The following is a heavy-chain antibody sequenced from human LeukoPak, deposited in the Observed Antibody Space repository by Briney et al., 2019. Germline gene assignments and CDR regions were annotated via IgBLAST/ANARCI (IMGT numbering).Heavy chain of an antibody. CDR3: AKIDSSSSRFGYYYYYMDV. CDR2: IYTSGST. Sequence: SETLSLTCTVSGGSISSYYWSWIRQPAGKGLEWIGRIYTSGSTNYNPSLKSRVTMSVDTSKNQFSLKLSSVTAADTAEYYCAKIDSSSSRFGYYYYYMDVWGKGTTVTVSS. J-gene: IGHJ6*03. D-gene: IGHD6-6*01. V-gene: IGHV4-4*07. CDR1: GGSISSYY.